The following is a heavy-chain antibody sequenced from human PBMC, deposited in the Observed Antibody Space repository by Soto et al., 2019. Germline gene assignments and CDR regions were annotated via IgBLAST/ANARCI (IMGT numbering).Heavy chain of an antibody. Sequence: GGSLRLSCAASGFTVSSNYMSWVRQAPGKGLEWVSVISGSGGSTYYADSVKGRFTISRDNSKNTLYLQMNSLRAEDTAVYYCAKDGVLVRIYYFDYWGQGTLVTVSS. CDR1: GFTVSSNY. CDR3: AKDGVLVRIYYFDY. V-gene: IGHV3-23*01. D-gene: IGHD2-15*01. CDR2: ISGSGGST. J-gene: IGHJ4*02.